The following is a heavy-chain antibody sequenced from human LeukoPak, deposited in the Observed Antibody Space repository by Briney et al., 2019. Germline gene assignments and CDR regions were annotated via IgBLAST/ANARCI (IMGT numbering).Heavy chain of an antibody. CDR1: GYIFTSYN. CDR3: ARALPHVRSGYYYYYMDV. D-gene: IGHD6-25*01. CDR2: INPSGGST. Sequence: ASVKVSCKASGYIFTSYNIYWVRQAPGQGLEWMGIINPSGGSTGYAQKFQGRVTMTRDTSTSTVYMELNSLGSDDTAVYHCARALPHVRSGYYYYYMDVWGKGTTVTISS. V-gene: IGHV1-46*01. J-gene: IGHJ6*03.